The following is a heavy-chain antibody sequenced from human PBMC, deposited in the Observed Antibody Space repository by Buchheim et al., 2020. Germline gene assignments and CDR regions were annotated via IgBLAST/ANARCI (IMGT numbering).Heavy chain of an antibody. V-gene: IGHV3-23*01. D-gene: IGHD4-17*01. J-gene: IGHJ5*02. CDR1: GFTFSSYA. CDR2: ISGSGGST. Sequence: EVQLLESGGGLVQPGGSLRLSCAASGFTFSSYAMSWVRQAPGKGLEWVSAISGSGGSTYYADSVKGRFTISIANSKTPLYLQMNSLRAEDTAVYYCAKGHGDYVDVDWFDPWGQGTL. CDR3: AKGHGDYVDVDWFDP.